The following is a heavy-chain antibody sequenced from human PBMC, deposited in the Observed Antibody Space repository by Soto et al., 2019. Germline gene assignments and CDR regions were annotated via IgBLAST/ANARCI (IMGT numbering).Heavy chain of an antibody. CDR2: MEPSTGRT. V-gene: IGHV1-8*01. D-gene: IGHD1-26*01. J-gene: IGHJ4*02. Sequence: ASVKVSCKASGYSFTSLDINWVRQTAGQGLEWMGWMEPSTGRTGYAQKFQGRVTMTRDTSISTAYMELRSLRSDDTAVYFCARDQLGATGDYWGQGTLVTVSS. CDR1: GYSFTSLD. CDR3: ARDQLGATGDY.